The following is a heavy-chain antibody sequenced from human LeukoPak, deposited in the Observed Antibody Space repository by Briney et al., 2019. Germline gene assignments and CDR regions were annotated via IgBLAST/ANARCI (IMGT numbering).Heavy chain of an antibody. D-gene: IGHD3-9*01. J-gene: IGHJ5*02. V-gene: IGHV4-34*01. CDR3: ASEDYDILTGYYL. CDR1: GGSFSGYY. CDR2: INHSGST. Sequence: SETLSLTCAVYGGSFSGYYWSWIRQPPGKGLEWIGEINHSGSTNYNPSLKSRVTISVDTSKNQFSLKLSSVTAADTAVYYCASEDYDILTGYYLWGQGTLVTVSS.